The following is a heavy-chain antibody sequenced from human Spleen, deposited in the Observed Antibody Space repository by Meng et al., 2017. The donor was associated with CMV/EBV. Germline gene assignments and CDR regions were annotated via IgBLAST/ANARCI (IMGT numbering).Heavy chain of an antibody. CDR3: ARDQPSTIFGVAAYYYYGMDV. CDR2: ISGYDDNT. Sequence: ASVKVSCKVSGGTFSSYTINWVRQAPGQGLEWMGWISGYDDNTKYAQKVQGRVTMTTDTSTSTAYMELRSLRSDDTAVYYCARDQPSTIFGVAAYYYYGMDVWGQGTTVTVSS. V-gene: IGHV1-18*01. CDR1: GGTFSSYT. J-gene: IGHJ6*02. D-gene: IGHD3-3*01.